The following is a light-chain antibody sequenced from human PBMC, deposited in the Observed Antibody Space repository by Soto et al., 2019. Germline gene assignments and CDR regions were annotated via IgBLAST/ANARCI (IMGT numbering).Light chain of an antibody. CDR3: QQYYNTPQN. CDR1: QSILYSPNNKNY. V-gene: IGKV4-1*01. Sequence: DIVMTQSPDSLAVSLGERATINCKSSQSILYSPNNKNYLAWYQQKPGQPPKLLIYWASTRESGVPDRFSGSGSGTDFTLTISSLQAEDVAVYYCQQYYNTPQNFGQGTKVELK. J-gene: IGKJ1*01. CDR2: WAS.